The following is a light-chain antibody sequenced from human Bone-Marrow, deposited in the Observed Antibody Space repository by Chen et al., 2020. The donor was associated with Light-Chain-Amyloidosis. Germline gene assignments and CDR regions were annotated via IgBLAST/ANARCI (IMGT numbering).Light chain of an antibody. CDR2: GAS. J-gene: IGKJ2*01. Sequence: EIVLTQSPGTLSLSPGDRATLSCRASQSVSGFLAWYQQIPGQAPRLLIYGASSRATGIPDSFSGSGSGTDFTLTISSLEPEDFATYCCQQRSSWPPTFGLGTKLEIK. V-gene: IGKV3-11*01. CDR1: QSVSGF. CDR3: QQRSSWPPT.